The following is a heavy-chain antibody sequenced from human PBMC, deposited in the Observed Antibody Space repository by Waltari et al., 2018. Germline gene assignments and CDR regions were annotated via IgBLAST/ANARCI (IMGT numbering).Heavy chain of an antibody. CDR3: ATGSILDY. D-gene: IGHD6-6*01. CDR2: LNPNSGDT. CDR1: GYTFTSYN. Sequence: VQRGRFGGGVKKVGASVMERCRASGYTFTSYNINWVRQATGQGLEWMGWLNPNSGDTGYAQKFQGRVTITRNTSITTAYMELSSLRSEDTAVYFCATGSILDYWGQGTLVTVSS. V-gene: IGHV1-8*03. J-gene: IGHJ4*02.